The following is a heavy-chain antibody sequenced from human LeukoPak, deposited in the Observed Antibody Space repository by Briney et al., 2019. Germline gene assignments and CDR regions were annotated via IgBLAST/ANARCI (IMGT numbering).Heavy chain of an antibody. CDR2: ISSSGTTI. CDR1: GFTFSSYE. D-gene: IGHD2-21*01. CDR3: AKDVGDVVVIAINY. J-gene: IGHJ4*02. V-gene: IGHV3-48*03. Sequence: GGSLRLSCAASGFTFSSYELNCARQAPGKGLEWISYISSSGTTIYYTDSVKGRFTISRDNAKNSLYLQMNSLRAEDTAVYYCAKDVGDVVVIAINYWGQGTLVTVSS.